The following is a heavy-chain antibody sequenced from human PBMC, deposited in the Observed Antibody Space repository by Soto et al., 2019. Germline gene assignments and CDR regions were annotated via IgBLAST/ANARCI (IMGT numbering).Heavy chain of an antibody. CDR2: IWYDGSKK. CDR1: GYTFSSHG. V-gene: IGHV3-33*01. CDR3: ARDPASSMDV. Sequence: QVQLVESGGGVVQPGRSLRLSCAASGYTFSSHGMHWLRQAPGKGLEWVAVIWYDGSKKYYAGSVKGRFTISRDDSKNTLYLEMNSLRAEDTAVYYCARDPASSMDVWGQGTTVIVSS. D-gene: IGHD6-25*01. J-gene: IGHJ6*02.